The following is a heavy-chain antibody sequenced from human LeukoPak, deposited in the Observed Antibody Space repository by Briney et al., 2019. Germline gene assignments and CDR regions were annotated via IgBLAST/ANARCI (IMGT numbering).Heavy chain of an antibody. V-gene: IGHV4-31*03. CDR3: ARAIDGYYLDS. CDR2: IYYSGTT. Sequence: SQTLSLTCNVSNDSISSGGYYWTWIRQHPGKGLEWIGYIYYSGTTYNNPSLKSRLTMSVDTSKNQFSLKSTSVSAADTAVYYCARAIDGYYLDSWGQGTLVTVSS. D-gene: IGHD5-24*01. J-gene: IGHJ4*02. CDR1: NDSISSGGYY.